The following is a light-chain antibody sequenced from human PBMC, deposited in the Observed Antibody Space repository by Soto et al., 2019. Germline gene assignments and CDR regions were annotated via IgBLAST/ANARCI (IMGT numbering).Light chain of an antibody. CDR1: QSISGW. Sequence: DIQMTQSRATLSASVGDRVTITCRASQSISGWLAWYQQKPGKAPKLLIYKASTLESGVPSRFSGSGSGTEFTLTISSLQPDDFATYYCQQYNNYGSWTFGQGTRVEIK. V-gene: IGKV1-5*03. J-gene: IGKJ1*01. CDR2: KAS. CDR3: QQYNNYGSWT.